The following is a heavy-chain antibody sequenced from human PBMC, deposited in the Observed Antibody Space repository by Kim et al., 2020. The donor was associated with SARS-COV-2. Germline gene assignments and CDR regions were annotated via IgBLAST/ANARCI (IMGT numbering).Heavy chain of an antibody. D-gene: IGHD2-2*01. V-gene: IGHV4-4*07. CDR3: ASQDGTYQPRFDY. Sequence: SHPPLKSRVTMSVKTSKNQFSLKLSSVTAADTAVYYCASQDGTYQPRFDYWGQGIMVTVSS. J-gene: IGHJ4*02.